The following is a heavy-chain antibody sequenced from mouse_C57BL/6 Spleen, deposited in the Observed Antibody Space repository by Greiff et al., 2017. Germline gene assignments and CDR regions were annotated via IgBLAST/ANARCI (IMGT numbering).Heavy chain of an antibody. J-gene: IGHJ4*01. CDR3: ARNGNYVDYAMDY. Sequence: QVQLQQSGAELVKPGASVKISCKASGYAFTHYWMDWVKPRPGKGLEWIGQIYPGDGDTNYNGKFKGKATLTADKYSSTAYMQLSSLTSEDSAVYFCARNGNYVDYAMDYWGQGTSVTVSS. D-gene: IGHD2-1*01. CDR2: IYPGDGDT. CDR1: GYAFTHYW. V-gene: IGHV1-80*01.